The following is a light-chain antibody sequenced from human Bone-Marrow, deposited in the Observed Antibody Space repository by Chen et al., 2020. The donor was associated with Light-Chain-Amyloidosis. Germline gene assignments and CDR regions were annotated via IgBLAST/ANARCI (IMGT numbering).Light chain of an antibody. CDR3: CSYAGSSTPLYV. CDR1: SSDVGSYNL. CDR2: EGS. Sequence: QSALTQPASVSGSPGQSITISCTGTSSDVGSYNLVSWYQQHPGKAPNLMIYEGSKRPSGVSNRFSGSKSGNTASLTISGLQAADEADYYCCSYAGSSTPLYVFGTGTKVTVL. V-gene: IGLV2-23*01. J-gene: IGLJ1*01.